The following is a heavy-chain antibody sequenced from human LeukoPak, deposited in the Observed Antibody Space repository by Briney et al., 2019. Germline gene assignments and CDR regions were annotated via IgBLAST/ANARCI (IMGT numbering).Heavy chain of an antibody. CDR3: ARRPYSGGYYDFWSGYYLPLDY. CDR1: GGSISSGNW. CDR2: IYHSGST. V-gene: IGHV4-4*02. Sequence: SGTLSLTCAVSGGSISSGNWWSWVRQPPGKGLEWIGEIYHSGSTNYNPSLKSRVTISVDKSKNQFSLKLSSVTAADTAVYYCARRPYSGGYYDFWSGYYLPLDYWGQGTLVTVSS. D-gene: IGHD3-3*01. J-gene: IGHJ4*02.